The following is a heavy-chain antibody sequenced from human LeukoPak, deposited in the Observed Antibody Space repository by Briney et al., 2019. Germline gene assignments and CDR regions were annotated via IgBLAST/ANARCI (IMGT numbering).Heavy chain of an antibody. J-gene: IGHJ3*02. CDR3: ARVKTLRYFEARGAFDI. V-gene: IGHV3-23*01. D-gene: IGHD3-9*01. CDR1: GFTFSSYA. Sequence: GGSLRLSCAASGFTFSSYAMSWVRQAPGKGLERVSAISGSGGSTLYADSVKGRFTISRDNSKNTLYLQMNSLRAEDTAVYYCARVKTLRYFEARGAFDIWGQGTMVTVSS. CDR2: ISGSGGST.